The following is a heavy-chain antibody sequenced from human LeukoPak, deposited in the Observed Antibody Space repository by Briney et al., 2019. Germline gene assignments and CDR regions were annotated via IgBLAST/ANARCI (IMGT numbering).Heavy chain of an antibody. J-gene: IGHJ4*02. D-gene: IGHD3-22*01. Sequence: PSETLSLTCTVSGGSISSYYWSWIRQPPGKGLEWIGYIYYSGSTNYNPSLKSRVTISVDTSKNQFSLKLSSVTAADTAVYYCARGGGDSSGYYPLGYWGQGTLVTVSS. CDR1: GGSISSYY. CDR2: IYYSGST. CDR3: ARGGGDSSGYYPLGY. V-gene: IGHV4-59*01.